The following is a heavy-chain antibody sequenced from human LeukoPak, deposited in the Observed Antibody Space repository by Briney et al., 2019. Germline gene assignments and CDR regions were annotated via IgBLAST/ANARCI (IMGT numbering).Heavy chain of an antibody. CDR1: GGAFSSYA. CDR3: ARDPDYYDSSGGPFDY. CDR2: IIPIFGTR. D-gene: IGHD3-22*01. V-gene: IGHV1-69*01. J-gene: IGHJ4*02. Sequence: SVKVSCKASGGAFSSYAISWVRHGPGQGLEWMGGIIPIFGTRNYAEKFQGRVTITADESTSTAYMELRSLRSEDTAVYYCARDPDYYDSSGGPFDYWGQGTLVTVSS.